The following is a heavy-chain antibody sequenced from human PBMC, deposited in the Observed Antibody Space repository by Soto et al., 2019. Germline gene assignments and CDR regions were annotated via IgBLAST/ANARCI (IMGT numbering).Heavy chain of an antibody. D-gene: IGHD1-1*01. J-gene: IGHJ6*02. CDR1: GFTFSSYW. CDR3: ARAGATTDYYYGMDV. V-gene: IGHV3-74*01. CDR2: INSDGSST. Sequence: GGSLRLSCAASGFTFSSYWMHWVRQAPGKGLVWVSRINSDGSSTSYADSVKGRFTISRDNAKNTLYLQMNSLRAEDTAVYYCARAGATTDYYYGMDVWGQGTTVTV.